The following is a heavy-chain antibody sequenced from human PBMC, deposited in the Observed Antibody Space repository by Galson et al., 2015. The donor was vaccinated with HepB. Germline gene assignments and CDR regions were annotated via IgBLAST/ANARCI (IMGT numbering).Heavy chain of an antibody. D-gene: IGHD2-21*02. Sequence: SLRLSCAVSGFTFSPYWMSWVRQTPGMGLEWVAHINEDGSERYYVDSVKGRFTISRDNAKNSLFLLINSLRAEDTAVYYCGRSRTALFYWGQGALVTVAS. CDR3: GRSRTALFY. CDR2: INEDGSER. V-gene: IGHV3-7*03. J-gene: IGHJ4*02. CDR1: GFTFSPYW.